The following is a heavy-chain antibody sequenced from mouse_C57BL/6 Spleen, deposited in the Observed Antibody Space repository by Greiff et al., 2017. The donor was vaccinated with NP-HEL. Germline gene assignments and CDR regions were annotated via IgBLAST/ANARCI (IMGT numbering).Heavy chain of an antibody. CDR3: TTPIYYGNSAWFAY. CDR2: IDPEDGDT. D-gene: IGHD2-1*01. Sequence: VQLQQSGAELVRPGASVKLSCTASGFNIKDYYMHWVKQRPEQGLEWIGRIDPEDGDTEYAPKFQGKDTMAADTSSNTTYLPLSSLTSEDTAVYYCTTPIYYGNSAWFAYWGQGTLVTVSA. V-gene: IGHV14-1*01. CDR1: GFNIKDYY. J-gene: IGHJ3*01.